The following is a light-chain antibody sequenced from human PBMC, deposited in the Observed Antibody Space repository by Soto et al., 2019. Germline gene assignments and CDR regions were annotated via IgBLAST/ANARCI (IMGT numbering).Light chain of an antibody. Sequence: QSALTHPASVSGSPGQSLTITCTGSNNDIGADKFVSWYQQHQGEAPKLIIFDVSNRPSRVSQRFSGSKSGNTASLTISRLQPEDESDYYCTSFTTKLAFVFGTGTKLTVL. CDR3: TSFTTKLAFV. J-gene: IGLJ1*01. CDR1: NNDIGADKF. V-gene: IGLV2-14*03. CDR2: DVS.